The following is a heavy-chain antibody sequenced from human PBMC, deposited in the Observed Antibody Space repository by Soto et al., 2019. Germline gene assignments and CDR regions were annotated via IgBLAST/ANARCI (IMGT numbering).Heavy chain of an antibody. CDR1: GYPFTSYG. D-gene: IGHD5-12*01. J-gene: IGHJ4*02. CDR3: VWLQGLYYFDY. Sequence: ASVKVSCKASGYPFTSYGISLVRQAPGQGLEWMGWISAYNGNTNYAQKLQGRVTMTTDTSTSTAYMELRSLRSDDTAVYYCVWLQGLYYFDYWGQGTMVTVSS. CDR2: ISAYNGNT. V-gene: IGHV1-18*04.